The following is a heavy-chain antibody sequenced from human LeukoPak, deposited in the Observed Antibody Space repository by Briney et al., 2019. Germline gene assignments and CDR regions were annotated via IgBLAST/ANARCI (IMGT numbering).Heavy chain of an antibody. Sequence: GGSLRLSCAASGFTFSSYAMSWVRQAPGKGLEWVSAISGSGGSTYYADSVEGRVTISRDNSKNTLYLQMNSLGAEDTAVHYCALYSSPCSSPFAYRGPGTLVTASS. D-gene: IGHD6-13*01. J-gene: IGHJ4*02. V-gene: IGHV3-23*01. CDR2: ISGSGGST. CDR3: ALYSSPCSSPFAY. CDR1: GFTFSSYA.